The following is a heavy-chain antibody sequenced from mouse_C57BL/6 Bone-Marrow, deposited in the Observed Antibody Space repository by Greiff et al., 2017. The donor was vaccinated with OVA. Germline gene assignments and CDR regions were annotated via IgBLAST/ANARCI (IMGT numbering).Heavy chain of an antibody. CDR3: ARQDWGLDY. V-gene: IGHV5-12*01. Sequence: DVMLVESGGGLVQPGGSLKLSCAASGFTFSDYYMYWVRQTPEKRLEWVAYISNGGGSTYYPDTVKGRFTISRDNDKNTLYLQMSRLKSEDTAMYYCARQDWGLDYWGQGTTLTVSS. D-gene: IGHD4-1*01. J-gene: IGHJ2*01. CDR1: GFTFSDYY. CDR2: ISNGGGST.